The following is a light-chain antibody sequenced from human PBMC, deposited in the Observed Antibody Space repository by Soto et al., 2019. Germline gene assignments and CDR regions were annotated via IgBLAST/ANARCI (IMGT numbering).Light chain of an antibody. V-gene: IGLV1-44*01. Sequence: QSVLTQPPSASGTPGHRVTISCSGSSSNIGSNTVNWYQHLPGTAPKLLIHSNNQRPSGVPDRFSGSKSGTSASLAISGLQSEDEADYYCTAWDDRLNGPVFGGGTKLTVL. CDR3: TAWDDRLNGPV. CDR2: SNN. CDR1: SSNIGSNT. J-gene: IGLJ2*01.